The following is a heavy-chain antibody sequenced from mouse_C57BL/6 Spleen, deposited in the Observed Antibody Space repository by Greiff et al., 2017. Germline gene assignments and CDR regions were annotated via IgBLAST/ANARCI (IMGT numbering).Heavy chain of an antibody. J-gene: IGHJ3*01. CDR1: GFTFSSYA. V-gene: IGHV5-4*01. CDR2: ISDGGSYT. Sequence: DVHLVESGGGLVKPGGSLKLSCAASGFTFSSYAMSWVRQTPEKRLEWVATISDGGSYTYYPDNVKGRFTISRDNAKNNLYLQMSHLKSEDTAMYYCARSITTVVGPFAYWGHGTLVTVSA. CDR3: ARSITTVVGPFAY. D-gene: IGHD1-1*01.